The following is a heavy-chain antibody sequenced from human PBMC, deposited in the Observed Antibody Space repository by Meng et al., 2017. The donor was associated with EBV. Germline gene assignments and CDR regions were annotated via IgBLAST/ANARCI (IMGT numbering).Heavy chain of an antibody. Sequence: EVQLEESGGGLVKTGESLRRSCAGAGFTLRSDSMNWVRLAPGKGLEWVSSISSNRIPISSADLVKGRFTISRDNAKNSLFLQMNSLRAEDTAVYYCARDRTSNRFDYWGQGTLVTVSS. CDR2: ISSNRIPI. J-gene: IGHJ4*02. CDR3: ARDRTSNRFDY. CDR1: GFTLRSDS. D-gene: IGHD2-8*01. V-gene: IGHV3-21*01.